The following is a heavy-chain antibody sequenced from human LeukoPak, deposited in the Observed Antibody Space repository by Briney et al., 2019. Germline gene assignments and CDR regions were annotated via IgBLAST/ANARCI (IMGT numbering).Heavy chain of an antibody. CDR2: ISWNSDTI. CDR3: TREYCSSARCYGFLDY. Sequence: GVSLRLSCAASGFTFDDYAMHWVRQAPGKGLEWVSGISWNSDTIGYVDSVKGRFTISRDNAKNSLYLQMNSLRPEDMALYYCTREYCSSARCYGFLDYWGQGTLVTVSS. CDR1: GFTFDDYA. J-gene: IGHJ4*02. D-gene: IGHD2-2*01. V-gene: IGHV3-9*03.